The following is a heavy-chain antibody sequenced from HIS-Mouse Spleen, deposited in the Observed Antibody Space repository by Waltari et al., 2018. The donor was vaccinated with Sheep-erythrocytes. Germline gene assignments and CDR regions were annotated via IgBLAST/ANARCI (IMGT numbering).Heavy chain of an antibody. V-gene: IGHV3-66*01. CDR3: ARDSNWNYAFDI. Sequence: EVQLVESGGGLVQPGGSLSLSCAASGFTFRSNYMSWVRQAPGKGLEWVSVIYSGGSTYYADSVKGRFTISRDNSKNTLYLQMNSLRAEDTAVYYCARDSNWNYAFDIWGQGTMVTVSS. J-gene: IGHJ3*02. CDR2: IYSGGST. CDR1: GFTFRSNY. D-gene: IGHD1-7*01.